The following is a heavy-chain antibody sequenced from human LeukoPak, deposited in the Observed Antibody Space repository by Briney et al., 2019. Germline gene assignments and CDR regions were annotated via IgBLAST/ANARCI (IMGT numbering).Heavy chain of an antibody. CDR3: AKGIGPLDY. V-gene: IGHV3-23*01. CDR2: ISGSGGST. D-gene: IGHD2-15*01. CDR1: GFTFSSLW. J-gene: IGHJ4*02. Sequence: GGSLRLSCAASGFTFSSLWMHWVRQAPGKGLEWVSAISGSGGSTYYADSVKGRFTISRDNSKNTLYLQMNSLRAEDTAVYYCAKGIGPLDYWGQGTLVTVSS.